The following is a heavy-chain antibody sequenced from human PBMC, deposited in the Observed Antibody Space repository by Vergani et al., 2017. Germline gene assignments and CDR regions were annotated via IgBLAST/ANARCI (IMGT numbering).Heavy chain of an antibody. CDR2: INPNSGGT. Sequence: QVQLVQSGAEVKKPGASVKVSCKASGYTFTGYYMHWVRQAPGQGLEWMGWINPNSGGTNYAQKFQGWVTMTRDTSISTAYMELSRLRSDDTAVYYCARELLYDDILTGYDLGYYYYGMDVWGQGTTVTVSS. CDR3: ARELLYDDILTGYDLGYYYYGMDV. V-gene: IGHV1-2*04. CDR1: GYTFTGYY. D-gene: IGHD3-9*01. J-gene: IGHJ6*02.